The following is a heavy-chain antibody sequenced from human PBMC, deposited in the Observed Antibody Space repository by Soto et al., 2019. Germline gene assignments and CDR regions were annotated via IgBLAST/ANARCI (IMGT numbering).Heavy chain of an antibody. CDR3: ARDRRSAGAVRMDV. V-gene: IGHV3-21*04. CDR2: INDNSRAI. D-gene: IGHD6-19*01. CDR1: GFTFNTNS. J-gene: IGHJ6*02. Sequence: GGSLRLSCAASGFTFNTNSMNWVRQAPGKGLEWVSSINDNSRAIFYPDSVKGRFTVSRDNAKNSLYLQMNSLRSEDTAVYYCARDRRSAGAVRMDVWGQGTTVTVSS.